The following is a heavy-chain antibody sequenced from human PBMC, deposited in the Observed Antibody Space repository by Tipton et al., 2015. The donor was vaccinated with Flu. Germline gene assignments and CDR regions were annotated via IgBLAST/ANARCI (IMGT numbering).Heavy chain of an antibody. D-gene: IGHD6-13*01. Sequence: TLSLTCTVSGGSISSGGYYWSWIRQHPGKGLEWIGYIYYSGSTYYNPSLKSRVTISVDTFKNQFSLKLSSVTAADTAVYYCARDSMAAAGDWGQGTLVTVSS. CDR1: GGSISSGGYY. CDR3: ARDSMAAAGD. J-gene: IGHJ4*02. V-gene: IGHV4-31*03. CDR2: IYYSGST.